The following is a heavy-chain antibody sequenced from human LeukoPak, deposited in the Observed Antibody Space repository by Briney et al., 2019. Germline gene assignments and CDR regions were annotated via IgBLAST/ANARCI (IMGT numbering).Heavy chain of an antibody. V-gene: IGHV1-69*13. CDR2: IIPIFGTA. J-gene: IGHJ4*02. CDR1: GGTFSIYA. CDR3: ARGLGYCSGGSCYFPYYFDY. Sequence: SVKVSGKASGGTFSIYAISWVRQAPGQGLEWMGGIIPIFGTANYAQKFQGRVTITADESTSTAYMELSSLRSEDTAVYYCARGLGYCSGGSCYFPYYFDYWGQGTLVTVSS. D-gene: IGHD2-15*01.